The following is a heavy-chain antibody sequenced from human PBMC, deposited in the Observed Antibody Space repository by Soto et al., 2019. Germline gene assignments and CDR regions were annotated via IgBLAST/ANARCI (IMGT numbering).Heavy chain of an antibody. CDR1: GYTFTSYY. Sequence: ASVKVSCKASGYTFTSYYMHWVRQAPGQGLEWMGIINPSGGSTSYAQKFQGRVTMTRDTSTSTVYMELSSLRSEDTAVYYCARGEYYDILTGTRDYGMDVWGQGTTVTLSS. J-gene: IGHJ6*02. D-gene: IGHD3-9*01. CDR2: INPSGGST. V-gene: IGHV1-46*01. CDR3: ARGEYYDILTGTRDYGMDV.